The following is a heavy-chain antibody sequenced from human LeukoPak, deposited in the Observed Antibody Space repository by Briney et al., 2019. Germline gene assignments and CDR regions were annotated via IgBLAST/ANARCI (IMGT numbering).Heavy chain of an antibody. Sequence: GGSLRLSCAASGFTFSSYSMNWVRQAPGKGLEWVSSISSSSSYIYYADSVKGRFTISRDNAKNSLYLQMNSLRAEDTAVYYCANSEFASGWFDPWGQGTLVSVSS. CDR3: ANSEFASGWFDP. D-gene: IGHD3-10*01. CDR2: ISSSSSYI. V-gene: IGHV3-21*01. J-gene: IGHJ5*02. CDR1: GFTFSSYS.